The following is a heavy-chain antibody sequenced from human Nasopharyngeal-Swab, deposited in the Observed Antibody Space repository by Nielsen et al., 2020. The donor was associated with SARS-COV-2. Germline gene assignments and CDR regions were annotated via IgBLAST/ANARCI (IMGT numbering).Heavy chain of an antibody. CDR2: ISSSSSYI. V-gene: IGHV3-21*01. Sequence: GGSLRLSCAASGFTFSSYSMNWVRQAPGKGLEWVSSISSSSSYIYYADSVKGRFTISRDNAKNSLYLQMNSLKPEDTAVYYCARDSNRYSSNYFFDFWGQGTLVTVSS. J-gene: IGHJ4*02. CDR3: ARDSNRYSSNYFFDF. CDR1: GFTFSSYS. D-gene: IGHD5-12*01.